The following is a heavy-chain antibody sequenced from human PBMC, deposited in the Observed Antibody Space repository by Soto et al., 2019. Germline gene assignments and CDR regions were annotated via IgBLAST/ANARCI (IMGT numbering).Heavy chain of an antibody. Sequence: GSLRLSCAASGFTFSSYAMSWVRQAPGKGLEWVSAISGSGGSTYYADSVKGRFTISRDNSKNTLYLQMNSLRAEDTAVYYCAKDHNDFWSGYYPHLYFWGQGTPVTVSS. CDR1: GFTFSSYA. CDR3: AKDHNDFWSGYYPHLYF. V-gene: IGHV3-23*01. CDR2: ISGSGGST. J-gene: IGHJ4*02. D-gene: IGHD3-3*01.